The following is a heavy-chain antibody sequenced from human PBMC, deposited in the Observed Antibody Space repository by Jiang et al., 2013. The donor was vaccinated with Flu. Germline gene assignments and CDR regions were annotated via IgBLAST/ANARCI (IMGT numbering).Heavy chain of an antibody. Sequence: KPTQTLTLTCTFSGFSLSSTGMCVSWVRQAPGKALEWLALIDWDDDKYYNTSLKTRLTISKDSSRNQVVLTVTNMDPVDTATYYCAYSSYDSSGYGIRYFDYWGQGTLVTVSS. V-gene: IGHV2-70*20. CDR2: IDWDDDK. CDR1: GFSLSSTGMC. CDR3: AYSSYDSSGYGIRYFDY. D-gene: IGHD3-22*01. J-gene: IGHJ4*02.